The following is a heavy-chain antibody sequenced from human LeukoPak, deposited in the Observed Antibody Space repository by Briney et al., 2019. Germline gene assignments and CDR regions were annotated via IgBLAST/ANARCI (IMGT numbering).Heavy chain of an antibody. CDR2: IYYSGST. CDR3: ARHRGWLPYYFDY. D-gene: IGHD5-24*01. Sequence: SETLSLTCTVSGGSISSSSYYWGWIRQPPGKGLEWIGSIYYSGSTYYNPSLKSRVTISVDTSNNQFSLKLTSVTAADTAVYYCARHRGWLPYYFDYWGQGTLVTVSS. J-gene: IGHJ4*02. CDR1: GGSISSSSYY. V-gene: IGHV4-39*01.